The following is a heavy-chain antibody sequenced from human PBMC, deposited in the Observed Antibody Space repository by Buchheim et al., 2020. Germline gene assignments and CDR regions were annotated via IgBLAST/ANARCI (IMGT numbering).Heavy chain of an antibody. Sequence: QVQLQQWGAGLLKPSETLSLTCAVSGGSISSGGYSWSWIRQPPGKGLEWIGYIYHSGSTYYNPSLKSRVTISVDRSKNQFSLKLSSVTAADTAVYYCARERPVRYYDSSGYYDYWGQGTL. D-gene: IGHD3-22*01. CDR1: GGSISSGGYS. CDR2: IYHSGST. V-gene: IGHV4-30-2*01. CDR3: ARERPVRYYDSSGYYDY. J-gene: IGHJ4*02.